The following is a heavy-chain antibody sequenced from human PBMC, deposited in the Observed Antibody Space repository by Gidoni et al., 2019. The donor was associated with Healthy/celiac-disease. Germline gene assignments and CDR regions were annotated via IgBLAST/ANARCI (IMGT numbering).Heavy chain of an antibody. V-gene: IGHV3-23*01. Sequence: EVHLLESGGGVVQPGGDLRLSCASSGFTVSSYAMVWVRQAAGKGLAWVSSIRCSGGSTSYADSVKSRFTISRDNSKNALYLQMNCRRAEDSGFYYYAKGPGEHRVFDYWGQGTMVTVSS. CDR3: AKGPGEHRVFDY. CDR2: IRCSGGST. J-gene: IGHJ4*02. CDR1: GFTVSSYA.